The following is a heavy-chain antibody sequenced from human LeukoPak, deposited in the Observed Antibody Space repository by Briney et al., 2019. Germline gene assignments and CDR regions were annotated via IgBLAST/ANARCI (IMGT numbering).Heavy chain of an antibody. J-gene: IGHJ6*04. CDR3: ARAVVSAAKFSGMDV. Sequence: PGGSLRLSCAASGFTFSTYAMHWVRQAPGKGLEWVAVISYDASNKYYADSVEGRFTISRDNSKNTLYLQMNSLRTEDTAVYYCARAVVSAAKFSGMDVWGKGTTSTVSS. CDR1: GFTFSTYA. D-gene: IGHD2-2*01. CDR2: ISYDASNK. V-gene: IGHV3-30*04.